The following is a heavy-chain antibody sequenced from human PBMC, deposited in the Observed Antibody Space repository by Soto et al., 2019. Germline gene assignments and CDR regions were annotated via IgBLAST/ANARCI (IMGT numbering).Heavy chain of an antibody. J-gene: IGHJ5*02. Sequence: ASVKVSCKASGYTFTSYGISWVRQAPGQGLEWMGWISAYNGNTNYAQKLQGRVTMTTDTSTSTAYMELRSLRSDDTAVYYCARVSRGYSGYETAGSWGQGTLVTVSS. CDR3: ARVSRGYSGYETAGS. D-gene: IGHD5-12*01. CDR2: ISAYNGNT. CDR1: GYTFTSYG. V-gene: IGHV1-18*01.